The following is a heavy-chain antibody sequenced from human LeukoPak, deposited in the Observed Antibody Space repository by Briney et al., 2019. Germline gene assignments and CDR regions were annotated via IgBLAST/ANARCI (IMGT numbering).Heavy chain of an antibody. Sequence: SVKVSCKASGGTFSSYAISWVRQAPGQGLEWMGGIIPIFGTANYAQKFQGRVTITADESTSTAYMELSSLRSEDTAVYYCARDEFTLDGSGSYKLDYWGQGTLVTVSS. CDR1: GGTFSSYA. CDR2: IIPIFGTA. J-gene: IGHJ4*02. CDR3: ARDEFTLDGSGSYKLDY. D-gene: IGHD3-10*01. V-gene: IGHV1-69*13.